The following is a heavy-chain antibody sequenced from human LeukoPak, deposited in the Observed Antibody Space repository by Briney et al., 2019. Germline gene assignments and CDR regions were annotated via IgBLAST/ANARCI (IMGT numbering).Heavy chain of an antibody. CDR1: GFTFSSYE. CDR3: ASNSGVSSSWQRDY. CDR2: ISSSGSTI. D-gene: IGHD6-13*01. Sequence: PGGSLRLSCAASGFTFSSYEMNWVRQAPGKGLEWVSYISSSGSTIYYADSVKGRFTISRDNAKNSLYLQMNSLRAEDTAVYYCASNSGVSSSWQRDYWGQGTLVTVS. V-gene: IGHV3-48*03. J-gene: IGHJ4*02.